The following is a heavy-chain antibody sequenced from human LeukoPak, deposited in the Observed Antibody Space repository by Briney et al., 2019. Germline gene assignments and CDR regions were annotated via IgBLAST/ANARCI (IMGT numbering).Heavy chain of an antibody. V-gene: IGHV3-21*01. J-gene: IGHJ1*01. CDR2: ISSSSSYI. D-gene: IGHD3-22*01. CDR1: GFTFSSYS. Sequence: GGSLRLSCAASGFTFSSYSMNWVRQAPGKGLEWVSSISSSSSYIYYADSVKGRFTISRDNAKNSLYLQMNSLRAEDTAVYYCARDFPFYYYDSGGSAHWGQGTLVTVSS. CDR3: ARDFPFYYYDSGGSAH.